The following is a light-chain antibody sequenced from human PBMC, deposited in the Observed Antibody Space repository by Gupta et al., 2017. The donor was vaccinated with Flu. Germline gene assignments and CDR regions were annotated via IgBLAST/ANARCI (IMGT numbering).Light chain of an antibody. CDR2: GVS. Sequence: ERAILSCRASQTVTSNYLAWYQQKPGQAPRLLMYGVSSRATGIPGRFSGSGSGTDFTLTISRLEPQDFALYYCQQYASSPITFGQGTRLEIK. V-gene: IGKV3-20*01. CDR1: QTVTSNY. CDR3: QQYASSPIT. J-gene: IGKJ5*01.